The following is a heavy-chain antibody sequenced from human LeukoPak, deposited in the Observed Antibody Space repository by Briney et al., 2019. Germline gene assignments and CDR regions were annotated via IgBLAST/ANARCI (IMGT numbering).Heavy chain of an antibody. CDR1: GFTFSSYA. Sequence: GGSLRLSCAASGFTFSSYAMSWVRQAPGKGLAWASFISGSGGRTHYADSVKGRFTISRDNSKNTLYLQMNSLRAEDTTVYYCAKSIGGSIAAAGDDAFDIWGQGTMVTVSS. V-gene: IGHV3-23*01. J-gene: IGHJ3*02. D-gene: IGHD6-13*01. CDR3: AKSIGGSIAAAGDDAFDI. CDR2: ISGSGGRT.